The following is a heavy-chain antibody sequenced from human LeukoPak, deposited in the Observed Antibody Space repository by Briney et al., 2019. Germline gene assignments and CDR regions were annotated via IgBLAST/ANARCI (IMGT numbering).Heavy chain of an antibody. J-gene: IGHJ3*02. V-gene: IGHV1-2*02. CDR3: ARDMGVLLWFGEAFDI. CDR1: GYTFTGYY. Sequence: ASVKVSCKASGYTFTGYYMHWVRQAPGQGLEWMGWINPNSGGTNYAQKFQGRVTMTRDTSISTAYMELSRLRSDDTAVYYCARDMGVLLWFGEAFDIWGQGTMVTVSS. D-gene: IGHD3-10*01. CDR2: INPNSGGT.